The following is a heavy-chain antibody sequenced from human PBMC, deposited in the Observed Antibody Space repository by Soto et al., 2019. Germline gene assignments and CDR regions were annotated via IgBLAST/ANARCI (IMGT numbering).Heavy chain of an antibody. Sequence: GGSLRLSCAASGFTFSSYSMNWVRQAPGKGLEWVSSISSSSSYIYYADSVKGRFTISRDNAKNSLYLQMNSLRAEDTAVYYCARDAHQYEKAFDIWGQGTMVTVSS. CDR1: GFTFSSYS. CDR2: ISSSSSYI. CDR3: ARDAHQYEKAFDI. J-gene: IGHJ3*02. D-gene: IGHD2-2*01. V-gene: IGHV3-21*01.